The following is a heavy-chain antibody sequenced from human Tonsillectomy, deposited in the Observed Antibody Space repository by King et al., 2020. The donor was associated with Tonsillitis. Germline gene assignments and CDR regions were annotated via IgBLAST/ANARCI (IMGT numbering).Heavy chain of an antibody. J-gene: IGHJ6*02. D-gene: IGHD2-15*01. Sequence: VQLVESGGGLVQPGRSLRLSCAASGFTFDDYAMHWVRQAPGKGLEWVSGISWNSGSIGYADSVKGRFTISRDNAKSSLYLQMNSLRAEDTALYYCAKEKGPIVVVVAAKYYNFGMDVWGQGTTVTVSS. V-gene: IGHV3-9*01. CDR2: ISWNSGSI. CDR1: GFTFDDYA. CDR3: AKEKGPIVVVVAAKYYNFGMDV.